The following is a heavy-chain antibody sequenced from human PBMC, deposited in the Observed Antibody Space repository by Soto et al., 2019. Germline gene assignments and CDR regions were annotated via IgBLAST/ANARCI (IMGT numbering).Heavy chain of an antibody. V-gene: IGHV3-30*18. Sequence: TGGSLRLSCAASGFTFSSYGMHWVRQAPGKGLEWVAVISYDGSNKYYADSVKGRFTISRDNSKNTLYLQMNSLRAEDTAVYYCAKPIYLIAVAGTNYFDYWGQGTLVTVSS. CDR2: ISYDGSNK. CDR3: AKPIYLIAVAGTNYFDY. D-gene: IGHD6-19*01. CDR1: GFTFSSYG. J-gene: IGHJ4*02.